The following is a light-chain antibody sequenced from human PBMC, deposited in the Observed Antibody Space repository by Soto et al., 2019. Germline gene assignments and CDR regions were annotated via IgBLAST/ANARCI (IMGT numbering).Light chain of an antibody. CDR1: SSDVGFYNY. CDR3: SSYTTSNTVV. Sequence: QSALTQPASVSGSPGQSITLSCSGTSSDVGFYNYVSWYQQHPGKAPKLMIYDVNNRPSGVSNRFSGSKSGNTASLTISGLQAEDEADCYCSSYTTSNTVVFGGGTKLTVL. V-gene: IGLV2-14*03. CDR2: DVN. J-gene: IGLJ2*01.